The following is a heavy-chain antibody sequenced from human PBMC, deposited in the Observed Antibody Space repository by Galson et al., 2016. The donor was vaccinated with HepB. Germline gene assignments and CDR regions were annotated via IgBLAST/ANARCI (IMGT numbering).Heavy chain of an antibody. CDR1: TKHW. J-gene: IGHJ3*02. CDR2: IDPSDSYT. D-gene: IGHD2-15*01. CDR3: ARQGFCSGSNCRGDAFDI. V-gene: IGHV5-10-1*01. Sequence: TKHWIDWVRQMPGKGLEWMGRIDPSDSYTNYGPTFQGHVTISTDRATNTASLQWSSLKVSDTGIYFCARQGFCSGSNCRGDAFDIWGQGTTVTVSS.